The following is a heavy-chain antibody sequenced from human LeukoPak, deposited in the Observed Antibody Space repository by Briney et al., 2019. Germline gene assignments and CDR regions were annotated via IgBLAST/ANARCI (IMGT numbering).Heavy chain of an antibody. D-gene: IGHD3-10*01. V-gene: IGHV3-7*01. J-gene: IGHJ4*02. CDR3: ARAGQEWFGELGFDQ. Sequence: GGSLRLSCAASGFTFSSYSMNWVRQAPGKGLEWVANIKQDGSEKNYVESVKGRFTISRDNAKNSLYLQTNSLRAEDTAVYYCARAGQEWFGELGFDQWGQGTLVIVSS. CDR2: IKQDGSEK. CDR1: GFTFSSYS.